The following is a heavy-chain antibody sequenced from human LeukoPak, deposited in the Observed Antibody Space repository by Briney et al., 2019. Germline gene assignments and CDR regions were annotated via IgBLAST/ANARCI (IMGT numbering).Heavy chain of an antibody. Sequence: GSLKLSCESSGFPFSRYWMNWVRQVPGKGLEWVSRISPDGTFTTYADSVEGRFTFSRDNAKNTLYLEMNSLTADDTSVYFCTRDPGSTYRDWYFDLWGTRALVSVSS. CDR1: GFPFSRYW. CDR3: TRDPGSTYRDWYFDL. J-gene: IGHJ2*01. V-gene: IGHV3-74*01. CDR2: ISPDGTFT. D-gene: IGHD4-11*01.